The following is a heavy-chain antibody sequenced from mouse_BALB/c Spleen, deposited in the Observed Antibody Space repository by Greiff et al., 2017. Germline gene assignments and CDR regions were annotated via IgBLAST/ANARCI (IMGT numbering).Heavy chain of an antibody. CDR1: GFDFSRYW. J-gene: IGHJ3*01. V-gene: IGHV4-1*02. CDR2: INPDSSTI. CDR3: AGHYYGSRNGFAY. Sequence: EVKLMESGGGLVQPGGSLKLSCAASGFDFSRYWMSWVRQAPGKGLEWIGEINPDSSTINYTPSLKDKFIISRDNAKNTLYLQMSKVRSEDTALYYCAGHYYGSRNGFAYWGQGTLVTVSA. D-gene: IGHD1-1*01.